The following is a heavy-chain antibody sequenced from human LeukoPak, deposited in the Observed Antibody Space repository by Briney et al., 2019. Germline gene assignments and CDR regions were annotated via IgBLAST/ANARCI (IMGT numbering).Heavy chain of an antibody. CDR1: VFIFSSYP. D-gene: IGHD2-15*01. Sequence: GGSLTLPCAASVFIFSSYPMSCVRQAPGKGLEWVSTISGSCGSTYYADSVRGRFTISRNNAKKSLYLQLNSLRAEETAVYYCVSGGSCSAAGCLYLPFEFWGQGALVTVSS. CDR2: ISGSCGST. CDR3: VSGGSCSAAGCLYLPFEF. J-gene: IGHJ4*02. V-gene: IGHV3-23*01.